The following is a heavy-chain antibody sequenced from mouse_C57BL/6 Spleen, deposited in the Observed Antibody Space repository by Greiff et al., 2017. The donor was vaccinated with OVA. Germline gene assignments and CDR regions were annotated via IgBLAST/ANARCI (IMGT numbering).Heavy chain of an antibody. D-gene: IGHD1-1*01. CDR2: LYPGDGDT. J-gene: IGHJ1*03. CDR3: ASSVITTVVARYFDV. Sequence: QVQLKQSGPELVKPGASVKISCKASGYAFSSSWMNWVKPRPGKGLEWIGRLYPGDGDTNYNGKFKGKATLTADKSSSTDSMQLSSLTSEDSAVYFCASSVITTVVARYFDVWGTGTTVTVSS. CDR1: GYAFSSSW. V-gene: IGHV1-82*01.